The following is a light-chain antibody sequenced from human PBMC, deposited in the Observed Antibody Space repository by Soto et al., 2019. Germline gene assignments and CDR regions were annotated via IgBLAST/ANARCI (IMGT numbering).Light chain of an antibody. J-gene: IGLJ3*02. CDR2: DNN. Sequence: QAVVTQPPSVSAAPGQKVTISCSGSSSNIGNNYVSWYQQLPGTAPKLLIYDNNKRPSGIPDRFSGSKSGTSATLGITELQTGDEADYYCGTWDSSLSAGGVFGGGTKLTV. CDR1: SSNIGNNY. V-gene: IGLV1-51*01. CDR3: GTWDSSLSAGGV.